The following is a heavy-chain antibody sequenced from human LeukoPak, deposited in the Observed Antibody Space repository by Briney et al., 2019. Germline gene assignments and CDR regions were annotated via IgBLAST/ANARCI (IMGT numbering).Heavy chain of an antibody. CDR3: ARELSTSSTAFDM. V-gene: IGHV4-34*01. J-gene: IGHJ3*02. D-gene: IGHD6-6*01. CDR2: INQNRGSL. Sequence: SETLSLTCAIYGGSFSDYYWSWIRLSPGTGLEWIGEINQNRGSLNYNPSLKSRVTMSVDTSKNQFSLKVTSVTAADTAVYYCARELSTSSTAFDMWGQGTVVTVSS. CDR1: GGSFSDYY.